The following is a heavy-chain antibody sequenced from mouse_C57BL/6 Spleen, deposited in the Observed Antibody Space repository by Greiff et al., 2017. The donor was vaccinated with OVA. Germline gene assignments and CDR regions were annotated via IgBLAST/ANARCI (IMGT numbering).Heavy chain of an antibody. CDR1: GYTFTDYY. D-gene: IGHD1-1*01. CDR3: ARDYTLDGSSYWYFDV. Sequence: QVQLQQSGAELVRPGASVKLSCKASGYTFTDYYINWVKQRPGQGLEWIARIYPGSGNTYYNEKFKGKATLTAEKSSSTAYMQLSSLTSEDSAVYFCARDYTLDGSSYWYFDVWGTGTTVTVSS. V-gene: IGHV1-76*01. J-gene: IGHJ1*03. CDR2: IYPGSGNT.